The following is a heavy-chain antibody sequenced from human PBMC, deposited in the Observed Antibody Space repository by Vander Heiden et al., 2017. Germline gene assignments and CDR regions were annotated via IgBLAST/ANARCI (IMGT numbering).Heavy chain of an antibody. CDR3: ARRSTVNPLHAFDI. CDR2: IFYTGSN. D-gene: IGHD4-17*01. Sequence: QVQLQESAPGLVKPSETLSLSCIVPGGSIGSSGYYWGWIRQPPGKGLQWIGSIFYTGSNHYDPSFKSRASMSADFSKNQFSLNLSSVSAADTALYYCARRSTVNPLHAFDIWGQGAMVTVSS. CDR1: GGSIGSSGYY. J-gene: IGHJ3*02. V-gene: IGHV4-39*01.